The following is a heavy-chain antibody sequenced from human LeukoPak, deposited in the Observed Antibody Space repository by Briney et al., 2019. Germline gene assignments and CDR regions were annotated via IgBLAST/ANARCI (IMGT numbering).Heavy chain of an antibody. CDR1: GFTFSSYW. Sequence: GGSLRLSCAASGFTFSSYWMSWVRQAPGKGLEWVANIRQDGSEKYYVDSVKGRFTISRDNAKNSLYLQMNSLRAEDTVVYYCARVQSPWYSSGWYRYFDYGGQGTLVTVSS. CDR2: IRQDGSEK. D-gene: IGHD6-19*01. CDR3: ARVQSPWYSSGWYRYFDY. V-gene: IGHV3-7*01. J-gene: IGHJ4*02.